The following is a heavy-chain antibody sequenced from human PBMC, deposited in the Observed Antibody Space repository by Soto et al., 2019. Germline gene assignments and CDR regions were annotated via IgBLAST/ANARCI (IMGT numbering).Heavy chain of an antibody. CDR3: ARDLGVPAAKGEWFDP. V-gene: IGHV1-46*03. CDR2: INPSGGST. D-gene: IGHD2-2*01. CDR1: GYTFTSYY. J-gene: IGHJ5*02. Sequence: ASVKVSCKASGYTFTSYYMHWVRQAPGQGLEWMGIINPSGGSTSYAQKFQGRVTMTRDTSTSTVYMELSSLRSEDTAVYYCARDLGVPAAKGEWFDPWGQGTLVTV.